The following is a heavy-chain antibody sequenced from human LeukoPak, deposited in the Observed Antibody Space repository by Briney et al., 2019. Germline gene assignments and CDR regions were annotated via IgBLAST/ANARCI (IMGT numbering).Heavy chain of an antibody. Sequence: GGSLRLSCAASAFTFSTYWMTWVRQAPGKGPEFVANINQDGSVKNYVDSVKGRFTISRDNAKNSLYLQMNSLRADDTAVYYCARDPGSSSFDYWGQGTLVTVSS. D-gene: IGHD6-13*01. CDR2: INQDGSVK. J-gene: IGHJ4*02. V-gene: IGHV3-7*01. CDR1: AFTFSTYW. CDR3: ARDPGSSSFDY.